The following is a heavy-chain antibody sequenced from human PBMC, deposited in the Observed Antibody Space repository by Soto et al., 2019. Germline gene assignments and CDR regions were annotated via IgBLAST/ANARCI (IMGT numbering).Heavy chain of an antibody. J-gene: IGHJ4*02. CDR3: ARQRTSVVTQAYFDS. D-gene: IGHD2-21*02. V-gene: IGHV4-39*01. Sequence: PSETLSLTCTVTGDSISNRSYYWGWILQPPGKGLEWIGSIYYSGSTFNNPSLKSRVSMSVDTSKNQFSLKLRSVTAADTALYYCARQRTSVVTQAYFDSWGQGSLVSVSS. CDR1: GDSISNRSYY. CDR2: IYYSGST.